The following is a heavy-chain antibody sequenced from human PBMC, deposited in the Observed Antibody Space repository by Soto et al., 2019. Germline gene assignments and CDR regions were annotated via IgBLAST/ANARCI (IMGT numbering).Heavy chain of an antibody. CDR1: GYTFTGYY. CDR2: INPNSGGT. CDR3: AREHPLTGTTPGPVLAYYFDY. J-gene: IGHJ4*02. Sequence: ASVKVSCKASGYTFTGYYMHWVRQAPGQGLEWMGWINPNSGGTNYAQKFQGWVTMTRDTSISTAYMELSRLRSDDTAVYYCAREHPLTGTTPGPVLAYYFDYWGQGTLVTVSS. D-gene: IGHD1-20*01. V-gene: IGHV1-2*04.